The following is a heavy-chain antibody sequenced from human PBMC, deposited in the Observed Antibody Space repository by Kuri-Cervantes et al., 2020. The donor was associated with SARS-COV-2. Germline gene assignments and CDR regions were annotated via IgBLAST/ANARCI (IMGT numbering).Heavy chain of an antibody. Sequence: GESLKISCAASGFTFSSYSMNWVRQAPGKGLEWVSYISSSSSTIYYADSAKGRFTISRDNAKNSLYLQMNSLRDEDTAVYYCASWRNFDYGDYANYYYYGMDVWGQGTTVTVSS. D-gene: IGHD4-17*01. J-gene: IGHJ6*02. CDR3: ASWRNFDYGDYANYYYYGMDV. CDR2: ISSSSSTI. CDR1: GFTFSSYS. V-gene: IGHV3-48*02.